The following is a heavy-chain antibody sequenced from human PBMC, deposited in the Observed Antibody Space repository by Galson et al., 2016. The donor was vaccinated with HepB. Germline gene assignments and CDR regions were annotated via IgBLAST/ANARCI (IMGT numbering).Heavy chain of an antibody. CDR2: IYPGDSET. V-gene: IGHV5-51*01. D-gene: IGHD3-16*01. CDR3: ARESMGYSGLDV. CDR1: GDSFPSYW. J-gene: IGHJ6*02. Sequence: QSGAEVKKPGESLKISCRGSGDSFPSYWIAWVRQRPGKGLEWLGIIYPGDSETKYSPSLQGQVTISADKSISTVYLKWRSLKASDTAIYYCARESMGYSGLDVWGQGTTVTVSS.